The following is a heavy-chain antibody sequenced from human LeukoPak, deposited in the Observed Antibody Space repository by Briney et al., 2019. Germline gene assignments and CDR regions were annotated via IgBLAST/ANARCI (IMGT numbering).Heavy chain of an antibody. J-gene: IGHJ4*02. V-gene: IGHV3-9*01. CDR1: GFTFDDYA. D-gene: IGHD3-22*01. CDR3: AKGKSSGSYYPFDY. CDR2: ISWNSGSI. Sequence: PGGSLRLSCAASGFTFDDYAMHWVRQAPGKGLEWVSGISWNSGSIGYADSVKGRFTISRDNAKNSLYLQMNSLRAEDTALYYCAKGKSSGSYYPFDYWGRGTLVTVSS.